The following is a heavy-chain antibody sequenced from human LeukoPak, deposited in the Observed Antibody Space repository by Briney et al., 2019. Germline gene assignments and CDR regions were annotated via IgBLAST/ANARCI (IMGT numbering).Heavy chain of an antibody. J-gene: IGHJ6*02. CDR2: TYYRPKWYN. V-gene: IGHV6-1*01. Sequence: SQTLSLTCAISGDSVSSNSAAWNWIRQSPSRGLEWLGRTYYRPKWYNDYAVSVKSRITINPDTSKNQFSLQLNSVTPEDTAVYYCARDCWVSGSSETRNYYYGMDVWGQGTTVTVSS. CDR3: ARDCWVSGSSETRNYYYGMDV. CDR1: GDSVSSNSAA. D-gene: IGHD6-6*01.